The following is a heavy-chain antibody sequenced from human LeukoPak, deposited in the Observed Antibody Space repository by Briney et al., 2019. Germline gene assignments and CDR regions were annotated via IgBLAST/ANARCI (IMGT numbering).Heavy chain of an antibody. V-gene: IGHV3-21*01. J-gene: IGHJ6*03. CDR1: GFIFSSYI. CDR3: ARAPYYYMDV. Sequence: GGSLRLSCAASGFIFSSYIMNWVRQAPGKGLEWVSSISSSSSYIYYVDSVKGRFTISRDNAKNSLYLQMNSLRAEDTAVYYCARAPYYYMDVWGKGTTVTVSS. CDR2: ISSSSSYI.